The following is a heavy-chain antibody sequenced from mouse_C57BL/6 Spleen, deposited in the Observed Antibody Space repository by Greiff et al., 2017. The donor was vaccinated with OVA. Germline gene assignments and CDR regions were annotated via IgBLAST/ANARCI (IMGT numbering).Heavy chain of an antibody. J-gene: IGHJ3*01. D-gene: IGHD1-1*01. CDR2: ISSGSSTI. CDR1: GFTFSDYG. CDR3: ARSRYGSSSAWFAY. V-gene: IGHV5-17*01. Sequence: DVMLVESGGGLVKPGGSLKLSCAASGFTFSDYGMHWVRQAPEKGLEWVAYISSGSSTIYYADTVKGRFTISRDNAKNTLVLRLTSLRSADSALYYCARSRYGSSSAWFAYWGQGTLVTVSA.